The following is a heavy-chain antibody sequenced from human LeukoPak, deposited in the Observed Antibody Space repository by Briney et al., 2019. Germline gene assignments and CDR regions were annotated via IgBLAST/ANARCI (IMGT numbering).Heavy chain of an antibody. CDR1: GLSFSGYS. CDR3: ARDLPAAVD. V-gene: IGHV3-21*01. D-gene: IGHD2-2*01. J-gene: IGHJ4*02. Sequence: GSLRLSCAASGLSFSGYSMSWVRQAPGKGLEWVSFISRTSSDIYHADSVKGRFTISRDNAKNPLYLQMNSLRAEDTAVYYCARDLPAAVDWGQGTLVTVSS. CDR2: ISRTSSDI.